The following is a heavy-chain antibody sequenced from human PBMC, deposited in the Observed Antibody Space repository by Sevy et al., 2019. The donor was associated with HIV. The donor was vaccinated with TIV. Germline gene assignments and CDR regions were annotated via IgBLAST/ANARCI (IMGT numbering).Heavy chain of an antibody. CDR1: GFTFSSYA. D-gene: IGHD3-10*01. J-gene: IGHJ4*02. Sequence: WGSLRLSCAASGFTFSSYAMSWVRQAPGKGLEWVSAISGSGGSTYYADSVKGRFTISRDNSKNTLYLQMNSLRAEDTAVYYCAKVPRITMVRGDYFDYWGQGTLVTVSS. CDR2: ISGSGGST. CDR3: AKVPRITMVRGDYFDY. V-gene: IGHV3-23*01.